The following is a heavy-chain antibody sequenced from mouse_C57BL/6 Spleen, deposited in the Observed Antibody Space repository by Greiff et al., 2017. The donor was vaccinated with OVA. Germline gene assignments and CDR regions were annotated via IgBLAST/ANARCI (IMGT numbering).Heavy chain of an antibody. V-gene: IGHV1-64*01. J-gene: IGHJ4*01. CDR3: ARSGLRPDYYAMDY. Sequence: QVQLQQPGAELVKPGASVKLSCKASGYTFTSYWMHWVKQRPGQGLEWIGMIHPTSGSTNYNEKFKSKATLTVDKSSSTAYMQLSSLTSEDSAVYYCARSGLRPDYYAMDYWGQGTSVTVSS. CDR1: GYTFTSYW. D-gene: IGHD3-1*01. CDR2: IHPTSGST.